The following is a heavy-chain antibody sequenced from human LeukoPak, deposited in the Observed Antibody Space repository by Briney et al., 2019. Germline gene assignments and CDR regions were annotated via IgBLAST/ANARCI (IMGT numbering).Heavy chain of an antibody. Sequence: GGSLRLSCAASGFSFTSYWMSWVRQAPGKGLEWVANIGQDGSERYYVDSVKGRFTISRDNAKNSLYLQMNSLRAEDTAVYYCASPGDYSHHCFQHWGQGTLVTVSS. CDR1: GFSFTSYW. D-gene: IGHD4-11*01. V-gene: IGHV3-7*01. CDR3: ASPGDYSHHCFQH. J-gene: IGHJ1*01. CDR2: IGQDGSER.